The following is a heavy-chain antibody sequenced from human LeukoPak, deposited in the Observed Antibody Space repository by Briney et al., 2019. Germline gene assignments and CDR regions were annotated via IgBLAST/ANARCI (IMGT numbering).Heavy chain of an antibody. D-gene: IGHD3-10*01. CDR3: ARPTKIRGVIRGGVFDL. CDR1: GGSFSGYS. J-gene: IGHJ2*01. CDR2: INHSGST. V-gene: IGHV4-34*01. Sequence: SETLSLTCAVSGGSFSGYSWSWIRQPPGKGLEWIAEINHSGSTNYNPSLGSRVTMSIDTSKNQFSLNLTSMTAADTAFYYCARPTKIRGVIRGGVFDLWGRGTLVTVSS.